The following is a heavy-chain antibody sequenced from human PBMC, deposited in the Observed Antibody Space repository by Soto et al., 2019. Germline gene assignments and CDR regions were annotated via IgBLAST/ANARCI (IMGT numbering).Heavy chain of an antibody. Sequence: LRLSCAASGFTFSSYAMSWVRQAPGKGLEWVSAISGSGGSTYYADSVKGRFTISRDNSKNTLYLQMNSLRAEDTAVYYCAKDQGWEPLYYFDYWGQGTLVTVSS. D-gene: IGHD1-26*01. CDR3: AKDQGWEPLYYFDY. CDR1: GFTFSSYA. J-gene: IGHJ4*02. CDR2: ISGSGGST. V-gene: IGHV3-23*01.